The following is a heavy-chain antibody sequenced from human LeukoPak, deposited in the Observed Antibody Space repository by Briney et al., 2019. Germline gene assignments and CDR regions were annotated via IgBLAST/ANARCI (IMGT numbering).Heavy chain of an antibody. CDR3: AKDVRVGGGGMDV. CDR1: GFTFSSYG. Sequence: GGSLRLSCAASGFTFSSYGMHWGRQAPGKGLEWVSLISDSGANKHYADSVKGRFTISRDNSKNTLSLEMNSLRAEDTAVYYCAKDVRVGGGGMDVWGQGTPVTVSS. J-gene: IGHJ6*02. CDR2: ISDSGANK. D-gene: IGHD3-10*02. V-gene: IGHV3-23*01.